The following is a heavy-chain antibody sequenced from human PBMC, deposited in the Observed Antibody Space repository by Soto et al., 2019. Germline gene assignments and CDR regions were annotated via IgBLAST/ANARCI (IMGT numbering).Heavy chain of an antibody. CDR1: GYTFTNYG. D-gene: IGHD3-10*02. CDR3: ARDQRIAMFRGAAPHPNWLDP. J-gene: IGHJ5*02. CDR2: ISGYSGNT. Sequence: GASVKVSCKTSGYTFTNYGISWVRQAPGQGLEWMGWISGYSGNTNYAQHLQDRITMTTDTSTSTAHMEVRSLRSDDTAVYYCARDQRIAMFRGAAPHPNWLDPWGQGTLVTVSS. V-gene: IGHV1-18*04.